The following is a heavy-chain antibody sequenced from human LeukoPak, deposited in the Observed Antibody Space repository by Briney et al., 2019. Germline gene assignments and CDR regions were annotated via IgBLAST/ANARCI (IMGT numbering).Heavy chain of an antibody. CDR1: GYTFTGYY. V-gene: IGHV1-2*02. Sequence: ASVNVSCKTSGYTFTGYYMHWVRQAPGQGLEGMGWINPNSGGRNYAQKFQGRVTVTRDTSISTAYMELSRLRSDDTAVYYCARDAYDFWSGYYFPNYYYYGMDVWGQGTTVTVAS. CDR2: INPNSGGR. J-gene: IGHJ6*02. D-gene: IGHD3-3*01. CDR3: ARDAYDFWSGYYFPNYYYYGMDV.